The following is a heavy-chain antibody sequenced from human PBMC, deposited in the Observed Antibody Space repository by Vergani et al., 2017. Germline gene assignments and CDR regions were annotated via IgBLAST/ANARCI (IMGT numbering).Heavy chain of an antibody. J-gene: IGHJ4*02. V-gene: IGHV4-34*01. CDR2: INHSGST. Sequence: QVQLQQWGAGLLKPSETLSLTCAVYGGSFSGYYWSWIRQPPGKGLEWIGEINHSGSTNYNPSLKSRVTISVDTSKNQFSLKLGSVTAADTAVYYCARGRRGSSSGWGQGTLVTVSS. D-gene: IGHD6-6*01. CDR3: ARGRRGSSSG. CDR1: GGSFSGYY.